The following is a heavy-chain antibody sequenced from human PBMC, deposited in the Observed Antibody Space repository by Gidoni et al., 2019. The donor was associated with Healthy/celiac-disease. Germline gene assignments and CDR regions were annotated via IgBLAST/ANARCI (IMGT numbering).Heavy chain of an antibody. Sequence: QVQLVQSGAEVTKPGASVKGSCQASGYTFTSYYMHWVRQAPGQGLEWMGIIKPSGGSTSYAQKFQGRVTMTRDTSTSTVYMELSSLRSEDTAVYYCARSRSGSATYYYGMDVWGQGTTVTVSS. J-gene: IGHJ6*02. D-gene: IGHD3-22*01. CDR1: GYTFTSYY. V-gene: IGHV1-46*01. CDR2: IKPSGGST. CDR3: ARSRSGSATYYYGMDV.